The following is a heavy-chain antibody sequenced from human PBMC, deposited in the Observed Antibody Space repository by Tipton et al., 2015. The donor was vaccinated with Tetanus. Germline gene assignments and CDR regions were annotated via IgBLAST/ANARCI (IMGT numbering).Heavy chain of an antibody. V-gene: IGHV3-15*07. CDR1: GFTFSNAW. CDR2: IKSETDGGTT. J-gene: IGHJ3*02. CDR3: TTGAPLPYFRLYSSSWKYGGHDAFDI. Sequence: SLRLSCAASGFTFSNAWVNWVRQAPGKGLEWVCRIKSETDGGTTDYAAHVKGRFTISRDDSKNTLYLQMNSLKTEDTAVYYCTTGAPLPYFRLYSSSWKYGGHDAFDIWGQGTMVTVSS. D-gene: IGHD6-13*01.